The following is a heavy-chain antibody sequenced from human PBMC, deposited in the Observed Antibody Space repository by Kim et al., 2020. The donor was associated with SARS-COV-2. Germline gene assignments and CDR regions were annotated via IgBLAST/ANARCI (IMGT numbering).Heavy chain of an antibody. V-gene: IGHV3-23*01. CDR3: AKGGSGYEAPTGY. D-gene: IGHD5-12*01. J-gene: IGHJ4*02. Sequence: YADSVKGRFTISRDNSKNTLYLQMNSLRAEDTAVYYCAKGGSGYEAPTGYWGQGTLVTVSS.